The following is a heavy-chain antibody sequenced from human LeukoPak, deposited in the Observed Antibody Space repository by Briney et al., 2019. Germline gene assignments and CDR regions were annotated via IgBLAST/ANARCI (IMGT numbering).Heavy chain of an antibody. CDR1: GYTFTSYG. D-gene: IGHD3-10*01. Sequence: ASVKVSCKASGYTFTSYGISWVRQAPGQGLEWMGWISAYSGNTNYALKLQGRVTMTTDTSTSTAYMELRSLRSDDTAVYYCARLTMVRGVIISSPLDYWGQGTLVTVSS. J-gene: IGHJ4*02. CDR3: ARLTMVRGVIISSPLDY. CDR2: ISAYSGNT. V-gene: IGHV1-18*01.